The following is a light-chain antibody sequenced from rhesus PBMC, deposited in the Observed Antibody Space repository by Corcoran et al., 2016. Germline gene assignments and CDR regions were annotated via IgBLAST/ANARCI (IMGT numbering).Light chain of an antibody. CDR3: GSYEARDTYI. Sequence: QSALTQPPSVSKSLGQSVTISCTGTSSDIGGYNGVSWYQQHPGTAPRLLIYEVSKRPSGVSDRFSGSKSGNTASLTISGLQAEDEADYYCGSYEARDTYIFGTGTRLTVL. J-gene: IGLJ1*01. CDR2: EVS. CDR1: SSDIGGYNG. V-gene: IGLV2-38*01.